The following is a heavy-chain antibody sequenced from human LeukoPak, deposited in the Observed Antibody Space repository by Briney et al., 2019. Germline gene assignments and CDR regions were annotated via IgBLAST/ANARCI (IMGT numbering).Heavy chain of an antibody. CDR2: IIPIFGTA. CDR1: GYTFTSYS. D-gene: IGHD4-23*01. CDR3: ARHSTTVVTFSLSLGYFDY. V-gene: IGHV1-69*06. J-gene: IGHJ4*02. Sequence: ASVKVSCKASGYTFTSYSMNWVRQAPGQGLEWMGGIIPIFGTANYAQKFQGRVTITADKSTSTAYMELSSLRSEDTAVYYCARHSTTVVTFSLSLGYFDYWGQGTLVTVSS.